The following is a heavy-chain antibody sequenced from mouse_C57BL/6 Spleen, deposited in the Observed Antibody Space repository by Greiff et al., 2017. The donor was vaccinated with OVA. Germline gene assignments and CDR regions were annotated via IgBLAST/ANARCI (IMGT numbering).Heavy chain of an antibody. CDR1: GYTFTDYY. Sequence: VQLQQSGPELVKPGASVKISCKASGYTFTDYYMNWVKQSHGKSLEWIGDINPNNGGTSYNQKFKGKATLTVDKSSSTAYMELRSLTSEDSAVYYCARSVWSDYWGQGTTLTVSS. CDR2: INPNNGGT. CDR3: ARSVWSDY. V-gene: IGHV1-26*01. D-gene: IGHD2-10*02. J-gene: IGHJ2*01.